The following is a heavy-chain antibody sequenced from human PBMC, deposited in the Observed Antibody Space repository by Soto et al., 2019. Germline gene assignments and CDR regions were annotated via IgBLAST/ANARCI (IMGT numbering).Heavy chain of an antibody. CDR1: GFTFSSYS. J-gene: IGHJ6*03. D-gene: IGHD3-16*02. V-gene: IGHV3-48*01. CDR2: ISSSSSTI. CDR3: ARDGIYIWGSYRPYYMDV. Sequence: EVQLVESGGGLVQPGGSLRLSCAASGFTFSSYSMNWVRQAPGKGLEWVSYISSSSSTIYYADSVKGLFTISRDNAKNSLYLQMNSLRAEDTAVYYCARDGIYIWGSYRPYYMDVWGKGTTVTVSS.